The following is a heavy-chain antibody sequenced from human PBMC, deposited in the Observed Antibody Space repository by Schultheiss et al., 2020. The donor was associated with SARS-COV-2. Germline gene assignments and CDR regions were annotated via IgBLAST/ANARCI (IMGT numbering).Heavy chain of an antibody. J-gene: IGHJ6*02. D-gene: IGHD6-13*01. CDR1: GFTLSDYY. CDR3: ARDREQQLLGGHYYYGMDV. Sequence: GGSLRLSCAASGFTLSDYYMSWIRQAPGKGLEWVSYISSSRSYTNYADSVKGRFTISRDNSKNTLYLQMNSLRPEDTAVYYCARDREQQLLGGHYYYGMDVWGQGTTVTVSS. CDR2: ISSSRSYT. V-gene: IGHV3-11*06.